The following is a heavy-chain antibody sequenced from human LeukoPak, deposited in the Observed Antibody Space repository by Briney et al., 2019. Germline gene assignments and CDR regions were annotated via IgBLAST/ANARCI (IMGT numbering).Heavy chain of an antibody. Sequence: SETLSLTCTVSGGSISSYYWSWIRQPPGKGLEWIGYIYYSGSTNYNPSLKSRVTISVDTSKNQFSLKLSSVTAADTAVYYCARDRGNELQALTYGAFDIWGQGTMVTVSS. CDR2: IYYSGST. V-gene: IGHV4-59*01. CDR3: ARDRGNELQALTYGAFDI. D-gene: IGHD1-7*01. CDR1: GGSISSYY. J-gene: IGHJ3*02.